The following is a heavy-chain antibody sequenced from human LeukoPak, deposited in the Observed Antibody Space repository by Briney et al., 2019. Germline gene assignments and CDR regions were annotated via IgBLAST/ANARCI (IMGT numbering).Heavy chain of an antibody. D-gene: IGHD6-19*01. Sequence: GGPVRLSCAACGFIFSTYGMHWVRQAPGKGLKWLAVFSYDGSDIFYADSVKGRFTISRDNSKNTLYMEMHSLRAEDTAVYYCAKGLRVWSADFDCWGQGTVVRVSS. J-gene: IGHJ4*02. CDR2: FSYDGSDI. CDR1: GFIFSTYG. V-gene: IGHV3-30*18. CDR3: AKGLRVWSADFDC.